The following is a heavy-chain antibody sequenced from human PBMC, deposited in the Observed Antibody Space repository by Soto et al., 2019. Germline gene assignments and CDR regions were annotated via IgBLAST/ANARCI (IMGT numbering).Heavy chain of an antibody. CDR2: INHSGST. J-gene: IGHJ6*02. CDR3: ARAGGAHSSSWPVLYYYYGMDV. Sequence: PSETLSLTCAVYGGSFSGYYWSWIRQPPGKGLEWIGEINHSGSTNYNPSLKSRVTISVDTSKNQFSLKLSSVTAADTAVYYCARAGGAHSSSWPVLYYYYGMDVWGQGTTVTVSS. V-gene: IGHV4-34*01. CDR1: GGSFSGYY. D-gene: IGHD6-13*01.